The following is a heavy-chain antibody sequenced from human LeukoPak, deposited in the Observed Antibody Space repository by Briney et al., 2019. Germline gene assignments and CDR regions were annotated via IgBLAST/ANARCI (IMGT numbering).Heavy chain of an antibody. CDR2: IYTSGST. CDR1: GGSISSYY. Sequence: SETLSLTCTVSGGSISSYYWSWIRQPPGKGLEWIGYIYTSGSTNYNPSLKSRVTISVDTSKNQFSLKLSSVTAADTAVYYCVCGGGYDQNPYWGQGTLVTVSS. D-gene: IGHD3-16*01. J-gene: IGHJ4*02. V-gene: IGHV4-4*09. CDR3: VCGGGYDQNPY.